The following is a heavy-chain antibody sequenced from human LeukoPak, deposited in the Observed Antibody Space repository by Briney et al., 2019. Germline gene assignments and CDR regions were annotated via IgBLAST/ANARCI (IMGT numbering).Heavy chain of an antibody. CDR3: ARSSVRFLEWLLFY. Sequence: GASVTVSCKASGGTFSSYAIIWVRQAPGQGLEWMGGIIPIFGTANYAQKFQGRVTITTDESTSTAYMELSSLRSEDTAVYYCARSSVRFLEWLLFYWGQGTLVTVSS. D-gene: IGHD3-3*01. V-gene: IGHV1-69*05. CDR2: IIPIFGTA. CDR1: GGTFSSYA. J-gene: IGHJ4*02.